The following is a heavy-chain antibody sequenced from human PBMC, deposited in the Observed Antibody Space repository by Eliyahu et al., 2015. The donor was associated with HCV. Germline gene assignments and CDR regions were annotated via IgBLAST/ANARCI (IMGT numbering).Heavy chain of an antibody. D-gene: IGHD5-18*01. CDR2: VQGGEGST. Sequence: QVQLLQSGAEVKQPGASVKVSCEASGYTFASYAIHWVRQAPGQRLEVEGWVQGGEGSTKYSQNFQGRVTITRDTSASTAYMELSSLRSEDTAVYFCGRVYSSGSLIDYWGQGTLVTVSS. V-gene: IGHV1-3*01. CDR3: GRVYSSGSLIDY. CDR1: GYTFASYA. J-gene: IGHJ4*02.